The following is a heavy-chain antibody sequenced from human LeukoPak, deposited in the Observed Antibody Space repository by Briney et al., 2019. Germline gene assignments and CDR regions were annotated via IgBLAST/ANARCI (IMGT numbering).Heavy chain of an antibody. D-gene: IGHD2-2*01. CDR3: ARYFPIVVVPAAKSRIFDY. J-gene: IGHJ4*02. Sequence: GGSLRLSCAASGFTFSSYAMSWVRQPPGPGLEWVSYISSSGSHIYYADSVKGRFTISRDNAKNSLYLQMNSLRAEDTAVYYCARYFPIVVVPAAKSRIFDYWGQGTLVTVSS. CDR1: GFTFSSYA. CDR2: ISSSGSHI. V-gene: IGHV3-21*05.